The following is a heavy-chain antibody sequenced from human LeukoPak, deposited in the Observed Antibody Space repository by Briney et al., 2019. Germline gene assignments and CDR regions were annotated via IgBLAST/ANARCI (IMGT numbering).Heavy chain of an antibody. CDR2: ITHTGTTI. V-gene: IGHV3-48*02. CDR1: GFTFSSFS. CDR3: TRDRDWAFDI. D-gene: IGHD3-9*01. Sequence: GGSLRLSCAASGFTFSSFSMNWVRQAPGKGLEWLSYITHTGTTIYYADSVKGRFIISRDNGKNSLHLQMNSLRDEDTAVYYCTRDRDWAFDIWGQGTVVTVSS. J-gene: IGHJ3*02.